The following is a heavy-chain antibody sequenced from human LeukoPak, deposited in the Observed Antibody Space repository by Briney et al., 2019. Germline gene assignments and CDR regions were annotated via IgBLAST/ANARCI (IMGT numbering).Heavy chain of an antibody. V-gene: IGHV3-23*01. D-gene: IGHD6-19*01. CDR1: GFTFSSYA. CDR2: ISGSGGST. Sequence: GGSLRLSCAASGFTFSSYAMSWVRQAPAKGLEGVSAISGSGGSTYYADSVKARFNISRKNPKNTVYLQMNSLRGEDTAVYYCAKGSSGWYTTPSGYWGQGTLVTVSS. CDR3: AKGSSGWYTTPSGY. J-gene: IGHJ4*02.